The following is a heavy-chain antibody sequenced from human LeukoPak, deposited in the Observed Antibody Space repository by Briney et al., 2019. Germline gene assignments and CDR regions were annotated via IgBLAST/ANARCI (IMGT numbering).Heavy chain of an antibody. CDR1: GYTFTSYY. D-gene: IGHD1-1*01. CDR2: INPSGGST. CDR3: ARGSTTGTAFDY. V-gene: IGHV1-46*01. J-gene: IGHJ4*02. Sequence: GASVTVSCTASGYTFTSYYMHWVRQAPGQGLEWMGIINPSGGSTSYAQKFQGRVTMTRDTSTSTVYMELSSLRSEDTAVYYCARGSTTGTAFDYWGQGTLVTVSS.